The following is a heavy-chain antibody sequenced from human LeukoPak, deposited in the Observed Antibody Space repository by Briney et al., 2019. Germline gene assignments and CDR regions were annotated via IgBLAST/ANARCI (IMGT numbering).Heavy chain of an antibody. J-gene: IGHJ4*02. D-gene: IGHD3-22*01. CDR1: GFTFSSYG. Sequence: AGGSLRLSCAASGFTFSSYGMHWVRQAPGKGLEWVAVIWFDGSKEYYADSVKGRFTISRDNSKNTLYLQMNSLRAEDTAVYYCAKGHDYYDTSPPFDSWGQGTLVTVSS. V-gene: IGHV3-33*04. CDR2: IWFDGSKE. CDR3: AKGHDYYDTSPPFDS.